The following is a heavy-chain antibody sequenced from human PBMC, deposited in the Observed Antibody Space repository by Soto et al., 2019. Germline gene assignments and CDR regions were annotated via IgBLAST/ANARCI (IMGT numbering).Heavy chain of an antibody. CDR1: GGSVSSGIYY. V-gene: IGHV4-61*01. J-gene: IGHJ5*02. Sequence: SETLSLTCTVSGGSVSSGIYYWSWIRQPPGKGLEWIGYIYYSGSTNYNPSLKSRVTISVDTSKNQFSLKLSSVTAADTAVYYCARAPPYYYDSSGFLGPFDPWGQGTLVTVSS. D-gene: IGHD3-22*01. CDR3: ARAPPYYYDSSGFLGPFDP. CDR2: IYYSGST.